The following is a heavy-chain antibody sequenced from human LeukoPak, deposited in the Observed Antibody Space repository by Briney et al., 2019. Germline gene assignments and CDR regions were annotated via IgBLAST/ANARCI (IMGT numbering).Heavy chain of an antibody. CDR3: AKGHYYDSSGYPEYFQH. CDR1: GFTFSSYS. CDR2: MSSSSSHI. J-gene: IGHJ1*01. Sequence: PGGSLRLSCAASGFTFSSYSMNWVRQAPGKGLEWVSSMSSSSSHIYYADSVKGRFTISRDNAKSSLYLQMHSLGVEDTAVYYCAKGHYYDSSGYPEYFQHWGQGTLVTVSS. D-gene: IGHD3-22*01. V-gene: IGHV3-21*01.